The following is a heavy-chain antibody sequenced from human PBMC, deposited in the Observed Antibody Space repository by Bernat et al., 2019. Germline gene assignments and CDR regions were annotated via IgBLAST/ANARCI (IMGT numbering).Heavy chain of an antibody. D-gene: IGHD6-19*01. Sequence: QVQLQQSGPGLVKPSQTLSLTCAISGDSVSSNSATWNWIRQSPSRGLEWLGRTYYRSRWYNDYAVSVKSRIAINPDTSKNQFSLQLNSVTPEDTAVYYCARDELRGAGGTQWFDPWGQGTLVTVSS. CDR2: TYYRSRWYN. CDR1: GDSVSSNSAT. V-gene: IGHV6-1*01. J-gene: IGHJ5*02. CDR3: ARDELRGAGGTQWFDP.